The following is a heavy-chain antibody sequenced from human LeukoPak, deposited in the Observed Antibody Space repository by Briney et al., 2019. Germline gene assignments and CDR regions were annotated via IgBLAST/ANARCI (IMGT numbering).Heavy chain of an antibody. D-gene: IGHD4-17*01. CDR1: GGSISSYY. Sequence: PSETLSLTCTVSGGSISSYYWSWIRQPAGKGLEWIGRIYTSGSINYNPSLKSRVTISVDTSKNQFSLKLSSVTAADTAVYYCARCHLRLATGNWFDPWGQGTLVTVSS. V-gene: IGHV4-4*07. J-gene: IGHJ5*02. CDR2: IYTSGSI. CDR3: ARCHLRLATGNWFDP.